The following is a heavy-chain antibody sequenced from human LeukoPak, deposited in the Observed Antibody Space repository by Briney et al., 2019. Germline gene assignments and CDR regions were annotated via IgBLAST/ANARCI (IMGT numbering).Heavy chain of an antibody. CDR3: AREGPSGGPGWYRGRY. CDR1: GFSFSDYS. Sequence: GGSLRLSCAASGFSFSDYSMNWVRQAPGKGLEWVSSIVGSSRYIYYADSVRGRFTISRDNAKSSLYLQMNSLRAEDTAVYYCAREGPSGGPGWYRGRYWGQGTLVTVSS. D-gene: IGHD6-19*01. V-gene: IGHV3-21*01. J-gene: IGHJ4*02. CDR2: IVGSSRYI.